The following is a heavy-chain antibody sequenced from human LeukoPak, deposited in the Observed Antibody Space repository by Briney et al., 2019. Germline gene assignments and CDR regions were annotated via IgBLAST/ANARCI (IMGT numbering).Heavy chain of an antibody. CDR1: GFIFRTYW. J-gene: IGHJ4*02. CDR3: AAFYYDPAY. CDR2: ISGDGRST. V-gene: IGHV3-74*01. D-gene: IGHD3-22*01. Sequence: GGSLRLSRAASGFIFRTYWMHWVRQAPGKGLVWVSRISGDGRSTSYADFVKGRFTISRDNAKNTLYLQIHSLRAEDTAVYYCAAFYYDPAYWGQGTLVTVSS.